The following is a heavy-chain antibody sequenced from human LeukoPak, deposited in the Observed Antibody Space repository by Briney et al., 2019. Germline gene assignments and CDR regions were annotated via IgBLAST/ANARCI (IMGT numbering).Heavy chain of an antibody. CDR1: GFTFSIYA. Sequence: PGGSLRLSCAASGFTFSIYAMSWVREAPGQGLEWVSAISGSGGSTYYADSVKGRFTISRVNSKTTLSMHMNSLRAEGPAVFSVAKDVILGFRDYWAQGTLVTVST. D-gene: IGHD3-3*01. CDR2: ISGSGGST. V-gene: IGHV3-23*01. CDR3: AKDVILGFRDY. J-gene: IGHJ4*02.